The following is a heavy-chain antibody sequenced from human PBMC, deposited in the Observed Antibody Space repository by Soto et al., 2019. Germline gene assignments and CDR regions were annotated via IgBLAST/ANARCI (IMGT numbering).Heavy chain of an antibody. CDR1: GFTFSSYS. CDR2: ISSSSSTI. D-gene: IGHD3-10*01. V-gene: IGHV3-48*01. CDR3: ARLWFGELPLAAFDI. Sequence: PGGSLRLSCAASGFTFSSYSMNWVRQAPGKGLEWVSYISSSSSTIYYADSVKGRFTISRDNAKSSLYLQMNSLRAEDTAVYYCARLWFGELPLAAFDIWGQGTMVTVSS. J-gene: IGHJ3*02.